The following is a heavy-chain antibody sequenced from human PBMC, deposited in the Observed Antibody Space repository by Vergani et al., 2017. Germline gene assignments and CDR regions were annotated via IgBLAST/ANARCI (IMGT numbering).Heavy chain of an antibody. CDR2: MNPILGIA. V-gene: IGHV1-69*09. CDR1: GYTFTSYD. Sequence: QVQLVQSGAEVKKPGASVKVSCKASGYTFTSYDINWVRQATGQGLEWMGWMNPILGIANYAQKFQGRVTITADKSTSTAYMELSSLRSEDTAVYYCARGDDTNYFDYWGQGTLVTVSS. D-gene: IGHD3-22*01. CDR3: ARGDDTNYFDY. J-gene: IGHJ4*02.